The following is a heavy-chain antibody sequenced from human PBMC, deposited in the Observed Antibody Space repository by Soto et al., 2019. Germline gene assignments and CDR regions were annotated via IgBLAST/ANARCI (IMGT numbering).Heavy chain of an antibody. J-gene: IGHJ5*02. V-gene: IGHV1-18*01. D-gene: IGHD3-16*01. CDR2: ISAYNGNT. CDR3: ATAGDDYVLGDNWFDP. CDR1: GYTFTSYG. Sequence: ASVKVSCKASGYTFTSYGISWVRQAPGQGLEWMGWISAYNGNTNYAQKLQGRVTMTTDTSTSTVYMELRSLRSDDTAVYYCATAGDDYVLGDNWFDPWGQGTLVTVSS.